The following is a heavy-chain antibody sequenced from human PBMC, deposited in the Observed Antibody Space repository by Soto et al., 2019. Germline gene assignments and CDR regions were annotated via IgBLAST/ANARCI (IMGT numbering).Heavy chain of an antibody. V-gene: IGHV5-51*01. CDR1: GYTFSNYW. J-gene: IGHJ3*02. CDR3: ARLTSHYGDYVGAFDI. D-gene: IGHD4-17*01. Sequence: PGESLKISCTGYGYTFSNYWIAWVRQMPGKGLEWMGIIFPLDSDTRYSPSFQGLVTISADKSISTAYLQWSSLKASDTDMYYCARLTSHYGDYVGAFDIWGQGTMVTVSS. CDR2: IFPLDSDT.